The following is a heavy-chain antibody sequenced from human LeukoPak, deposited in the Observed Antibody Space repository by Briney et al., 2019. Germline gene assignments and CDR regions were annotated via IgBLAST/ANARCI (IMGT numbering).Heavy chain of an antibody. D-gene: IGHD3-9*01. CDR3: AKDADSDILTLFDY. Sequence: GGSLRLSCAASGFTFSSYAMSWVRQAPGKGLEWVSAISGGGGRTDYVDSVKGRFTISRDHSKNTLYLQMNSLRAEDTAVYYCAKDADSDILTLFDYWGRGTLVTVSS. V-gene: IGHV3-23*01. J-gene: IGHJ4*02. CDR2: ISGGGGRT. CDR1: GFTFSSYA.